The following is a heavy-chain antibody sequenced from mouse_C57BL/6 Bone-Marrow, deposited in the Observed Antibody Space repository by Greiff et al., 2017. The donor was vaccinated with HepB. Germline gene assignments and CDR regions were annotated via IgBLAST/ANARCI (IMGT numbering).Heavy chain of an antibody. Sequence: EVKLMESGGGLVQPGESLKLSCESNEYEFPSHDMSWVRKTPEKRLELVAAINSDGGSTYYPDTMERRFIISRDNTKKTLYLQMSSLRSEDTALYYCARRGYYYGSPYWYFDVWGTGTTVTVSS. D-gene: IGHD1-1*01. CDR2: INSDGGST. CDR3: ARRGYYYGSPYWYFDV. J-gene: IGHJ1*03. CDR1: EYEFPSHD. V-gene: IGHV5-2*01.